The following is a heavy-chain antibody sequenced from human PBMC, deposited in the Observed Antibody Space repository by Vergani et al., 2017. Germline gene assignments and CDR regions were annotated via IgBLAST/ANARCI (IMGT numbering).Heavy chain of an antibody. J-gene: IGHJ4*02. D-gene: IGHD1-1*01. CDR1: EYSFGNYW. CDR3: ARHTTYTDS. V-gene: IGHV5-51*01. Sequence: EVELVQSGPEMRKPGESLKISCKGSEYSFGNYWIGWVRQMPGKGLEWMRIIYPADSDTRYSPSFQGQVTISADKSISTAFLQWDSLKASDTALYYCARHTTYTDSWGQGTLVTVSS. CDR2: IYPADSDT.